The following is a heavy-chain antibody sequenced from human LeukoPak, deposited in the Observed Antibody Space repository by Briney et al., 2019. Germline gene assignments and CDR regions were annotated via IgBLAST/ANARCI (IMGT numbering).Heavy chain of an antibody. Sequence: ASVKVSCKASGYTFTGYYMHWVRQAPGQGLEWIGWINPNSGGTNYAQKFQGRVTMTRDTSISTAYMALSRLRSDDTAVYYCAGNTAVAGSPQGLPSLDVWGKGTTVTVSS. CDR3: AGNTAVAGSPQGLPSLDV. V-gene: IGHV1-2*02. CDR2: INPNSGGT. CDR1: GYTFTGYY. D-gene: IGHD6-19*01. J-gene: IGHJ6*04.